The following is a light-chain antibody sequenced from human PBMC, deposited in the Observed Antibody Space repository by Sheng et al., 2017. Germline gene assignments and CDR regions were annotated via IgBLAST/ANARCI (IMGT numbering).Light chain of an antibody. V-gene: IGLV3-1*01. J-gene: IGLJ2*01. Sequence: SYEVTQTPSVSVSPGQTANITCSGDKLGNKYVSWYLQKAGQSPLXVIYQDRKRPSGIPDRFSGSCSGDTATLTISGTQPNDEADYYCQAWDSSTVVFGGGTNLAVL. CDR1: KLGNKY. CDR2: QDR. CDR3: QAWDSSTVV.